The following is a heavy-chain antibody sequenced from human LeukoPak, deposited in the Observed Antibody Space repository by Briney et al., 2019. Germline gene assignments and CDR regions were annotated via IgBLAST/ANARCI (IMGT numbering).Heavy chain of an antibody. CDR3: ASLSSSWYVAGDY. V-gene: IGHV4-34*01. Sequence: PSETLSPTCAVYGGSFSGYYWSWIRQPPGKGLEWIGEINHSGSTNYNPSLKSRVTISVDTSKNQFSLKLSSVTAADTAVYYCASLSSSWYVAGDYWGQGTLVTVSS. CDR1: GGSFSGYY. J-gene: IGHJ4*02. CDR2: INHSGST. D-gene: IGHD6-13*01.